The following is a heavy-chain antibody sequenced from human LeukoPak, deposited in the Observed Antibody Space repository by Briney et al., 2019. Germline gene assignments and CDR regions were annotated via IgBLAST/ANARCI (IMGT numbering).Heavy chain of an antibody. CDR1: GLTFDHYV. D-gene: IGHD1-1*01. V-gene: IGHV3-43*02. CDR3: AKGTTMCAFDI. Sequence: GGSMRLSCAASGLTFDHYVMHWVRQAPGKGLEWVSLISGDGGSTYYADSVKGRLTISRDNSKNSLYLQMNSLTTEDTALYFCAKGTTMCAFDIWGQGTMLTVSS. J-gene: IGHJ3*02. CDR2: ISGDGGST.